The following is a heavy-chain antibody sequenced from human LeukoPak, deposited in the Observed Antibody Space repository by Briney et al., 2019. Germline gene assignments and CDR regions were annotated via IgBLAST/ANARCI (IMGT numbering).Heavy chain of an antibody. V-gene: IGHV1-69*13. CDR2: ITPLYGAS. D-gene: IGHD1-1*01. CDR1: GGRFGNYA. CDR3: AAVPHTSGFDY. J-gene: IGHJ4*02. Sequence: SVKVSCKASGGRFGNYALNWVRQAPGQRFEWMGAITPLYGASNYAQKFQGRLTIVADESTGTGYMELRSLASEDTAVYYCAAVPHTSGFDYGAQGPLVTVS.